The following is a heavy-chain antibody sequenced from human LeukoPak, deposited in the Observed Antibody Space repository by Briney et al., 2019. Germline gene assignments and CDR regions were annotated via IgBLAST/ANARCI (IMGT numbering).Heavy chain of an antibody. Sequence: SETLSLTCTVTGGPVSSGSYYWSWIRQPPGKGLEWIGYIFYSGNTNYNPSLKSRVTISVDTSKNQFSLKLTSVTAADTAVYYCARFPYCGGDCYFFNDYWGQGTLVTVSS. CDR1: GGPVSSGSYY. V-gene: IGHV4-61*01. CDR3: ARFPYCGGDCYFFNDY. CDR2: IFYSGNT. J-gene: IGHJ4*02. D-gene: IGHD2-21*02.